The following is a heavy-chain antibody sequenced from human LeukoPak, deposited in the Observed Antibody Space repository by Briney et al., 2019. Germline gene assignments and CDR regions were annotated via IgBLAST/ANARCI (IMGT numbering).Heavy chain of an antibody. CDR3: ARLSGYSYGYPAYYFDY. CDR2: IYYSGST. Sequence: SETLSLTCTVSGGSISSYYWSWIRQPPGKGLEWIGYIYYSGSTNYNPSLKSRVTISVDTSKNQFSLKLSSVTAADTAVYYCARLSGYSYGYPAYYFDYWGQGTLVTVSS. D-gene: IGHD5-18*01. J-gene: IGHJ4*02. V-gene: IGHV4-59*08. CDR1: GGSISSYY.